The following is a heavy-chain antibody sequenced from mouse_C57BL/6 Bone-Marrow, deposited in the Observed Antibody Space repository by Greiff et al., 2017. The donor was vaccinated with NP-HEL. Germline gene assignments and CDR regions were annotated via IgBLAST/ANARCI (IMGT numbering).Heavy chain of an antibody. J-gene: IGHJ3*01. CDR1: GYTFTSYW. D-gene: IGHD1-1*01. CDR2: IYPSDSET. V-gene: IGHV1-61*01. CDR3: AYCDGSSYPFAY. Sequence: QVQLQQPGAELVRPGSSVKLSCKASGYTFTSYWMAWVKQRPGQGLEWIGNIYPSDSETHYNQKFKDKATLTVDKSTSTAYMQLSSLTSEDSAVYYCAYCDGSSYPFAYWGQGTLVTVSA.